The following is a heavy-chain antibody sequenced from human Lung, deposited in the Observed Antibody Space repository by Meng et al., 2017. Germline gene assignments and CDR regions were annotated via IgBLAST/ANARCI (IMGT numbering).Heavy chain of an antibody. V-gene: IGHV4-59*01. D-gene: IGHD3-10*01. CDR2: IYYSGST. Sequence: SETLSLTCTVSGGSISSYYWSWIRQPPGKGLEWIGYIYYSGSTNYNPSLKSRVTISVDTSKNQFPLKLSSVTAADTAVYYCARGFGSGDNYYYSYGMDVWGQGTTVTVSS. J-gene: IGHJ6*02. CDR3: ARGFGSGDNYYYSYGMDV. CDR1: GGSISSYY.